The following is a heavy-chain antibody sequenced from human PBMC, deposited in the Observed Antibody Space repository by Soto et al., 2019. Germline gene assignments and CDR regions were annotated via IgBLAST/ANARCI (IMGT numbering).Heavy chain of an antibody. J-gene: IGHJ6*04. Sequence: PWGSLRLSCVGSGFTFSTYSINWVRQAAGKGLEWVSSISSPIDIYYSDSVKGRFTISRDNAKNSVSLQMNSLRAEYTAVYNCAREYTAGPLANGLDVGGTGTTVTVPS. D-gene: IGHD2-2*02. V-gene: IGHV3-21*01. CDR2: ISSPIDI. CDR3: AREYTAGPLANGLDV. CDR1: GFTFSTYS.